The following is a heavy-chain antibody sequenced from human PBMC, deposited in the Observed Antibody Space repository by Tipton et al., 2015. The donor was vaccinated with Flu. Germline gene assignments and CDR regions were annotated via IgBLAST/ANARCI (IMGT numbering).Heavy chain of an antibody. D-gene: IGHD1-7*01. CDR1: GGSTSSGSYY. CDR3: ARVAHNWNYSIDY. Sequence: TLSLTCTVSGGSTSSGSYYWSWIRQPAGKGLEWIGRIYTTGSTKYNPSLKSRVTISLDTSKNRFSLNLSSVTAADTAVYYCARVAHNWNYSIDYWGQGTLVTVSS. V-gene: IGHV4-61*02. J-gene: IGHJ4*02. CDR2: IYTTGST.